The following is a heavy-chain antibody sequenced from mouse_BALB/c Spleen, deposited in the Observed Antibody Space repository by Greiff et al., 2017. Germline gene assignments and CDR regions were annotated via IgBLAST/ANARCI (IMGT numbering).Heavy chain of an antibody. Sequence: QVQLQQSGAELAKPGASVKMSCKASGYTFTSYWMHWVKQRPGQGLEWIGYINPSTGYTEYNQKFKDKATLTADKSSSTAYMQLSSLTSEDSAVYYCARPLLRPYFDVWGAGTTVTVSS. D-gene: IGHD1-2*01. CDR1: GYTFTSYW. J-gene: IGHJ1*01. CDR2: INPSTGYT. CDR3: ARPLLRPYFDV. V-gene: IGHV1-7*01.